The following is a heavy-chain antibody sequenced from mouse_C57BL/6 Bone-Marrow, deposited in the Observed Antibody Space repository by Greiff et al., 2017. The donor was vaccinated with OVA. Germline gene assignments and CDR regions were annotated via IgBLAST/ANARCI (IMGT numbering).Heavy chain of an antibody. Sequence: QVQLQQPGAELVKPGASVKLSCKASGYTFTSYWMQWVKQRPGQGLEWIGEIDLSDSYTNYNQKFKGKATLTVDTSSSTAYMQLSSLTSEDSAVYYCAREDGGFAYWGQGTLVTVSA. CDR1: GYTFTSYW. CDR2: IDLSDSYT. J-gene: IGHJ3*01. V-gene: IGHV1-50*01. CDR3: AREDGGFAY.